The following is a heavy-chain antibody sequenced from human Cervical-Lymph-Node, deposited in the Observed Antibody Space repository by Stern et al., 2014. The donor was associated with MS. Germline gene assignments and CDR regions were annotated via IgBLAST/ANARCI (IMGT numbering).Heavy chain of an antibody. CDR2: IFSSGST. D-gene: IGHD3-16*01. CDR1: GGSITGYY. V-gene: IGHV4-4*07. CDR3: AREYMIYWYIDL. J-gene: IGHJ2*01. Sequence: VQLVESGPGLVKPSETLSLTCTVSGGSITGYYWSWIRQPAGKGLEWIGRIFSSGSTNYTPSLRSRVTMSVDTSKNQFSLKLSSVTAADTAVYYCAREYMIYWYIDLWGRGTLVTVSS.